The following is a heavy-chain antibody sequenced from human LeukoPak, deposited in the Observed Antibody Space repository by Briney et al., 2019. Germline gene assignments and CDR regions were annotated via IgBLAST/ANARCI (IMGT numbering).Heavy chain of an antibody. CDR1: GFTFSSYD. J-gene: IGHJ3*02. CDR2: IVTAGDT. V-gene: IGHV3-13*04. CDR3: ARGTYSAFDI. Sequence: AGQSLRLSCAVSGFTFSSYDIHWVRHATGKGLEWVSAIVTAGDTYYPGSVKGRFTISRENAKNSLYLQMNSLRAGDTAVYYCARGTYSAFDIWGQGTMVTVSS. D-gene: IGHD1-26*01.